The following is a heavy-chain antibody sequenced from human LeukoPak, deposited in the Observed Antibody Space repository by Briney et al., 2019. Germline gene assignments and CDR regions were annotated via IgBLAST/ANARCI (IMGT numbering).Heavy chain of an antibody. V-gene: IGHV3-7*01. D-gene: IGHD1-26*01. CDR2: IKKDGSEK. Sequence: GGSLRLSCAASEFTFSSSWMSWVRQAPGKGLEWVANIKKDGSEKYYADSVKGRFTISRDNAKNSLYLQMNSLRADDTAVYHCARQETSSYNGAFDIWGQGTMVTVSS. CDR1: EFTFSSSW. J-gene: IGHJ3*02. CDR3: ARQETSSYNGAFDI.